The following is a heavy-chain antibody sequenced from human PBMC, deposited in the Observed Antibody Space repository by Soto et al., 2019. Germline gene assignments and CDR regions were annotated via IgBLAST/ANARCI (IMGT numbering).Heavy chain of an antibody. Sequence: ASVKVSCKASGYTFTSYGISWVRQAPGQGLEWMGWISAYNGNTNYAQKLQGRVTMTTDTSTSTAYMELRRLRSDDTAVYYCAREAVDDSSGYYYGFDYWGQGTLVTVSS. D-gene: IGHD3-22*01. CDR2: ISAYNGNT. J-gene: IGHJ4*02. V-gene: IGHV1-18*01. CDR1: GYTFTSYG. CDR3: AREAVDDSSGYYYGFDY.